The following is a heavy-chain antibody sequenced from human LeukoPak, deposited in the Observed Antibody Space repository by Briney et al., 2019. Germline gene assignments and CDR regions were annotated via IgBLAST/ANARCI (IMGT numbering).Heavy chain of an antibody. D-gene: IGHD2-2*01. CDR2: IDWDDDK. Sequence: SGPALVKPTQTLTLTCTFSGFSLSTSGMCVSWIRQPPGKALEWLARIDWDDDKYYSTSLKTRLTISKDTSKNQVVLTMTNMDPVDTATYYCARTIVVVPAAMGGAFDIWGQGTMVTVSS. CDR1: GFSLSTSGMC. V-gene: IGHV2-70*11. CDR3: ARTIVVVPAAMGGAFDI. J-gene: IGHJ3*02.